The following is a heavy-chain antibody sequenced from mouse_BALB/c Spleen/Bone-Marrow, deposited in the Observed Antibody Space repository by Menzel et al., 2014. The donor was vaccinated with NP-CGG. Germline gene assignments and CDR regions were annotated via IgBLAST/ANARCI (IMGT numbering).Heavy chain of an antibody. Sequence: EAQLAESGPELVKPGASVKISCKTSGYTFTEYTMHWVKQSHGKSLEWIGGVNPNNGGTIYNQKFKGKATLIVDKSSSTAYMELRSLTSEDSAVYYCARKDYGYNYVMDYWGQGTSVTVSS. CDR3: ARKDYGYNYVMDY. J-gene: IGHJ4*01. CDR2: VNPNNGGT. V-gene: IGHV1-18*01. D-gene: IGHD1-2*01. CDR1: GYTFTEYT.